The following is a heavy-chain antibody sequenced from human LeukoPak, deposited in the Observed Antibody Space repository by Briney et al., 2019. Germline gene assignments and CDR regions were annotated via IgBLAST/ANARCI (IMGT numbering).Heavy chain of an antibody. D-gene: IGHD2-2*01. V-gene: IGHV1-18*01. CDR1: GYTFTSYG. J-gene: IGHJ6*02. CDR3: ARDPAHGRYGMDV. CDR2: ISAYNGST. Sequence: ASVKVSCKASGYTFTSYGISRVRQAPGQGLEWMGWISAYNGSTNYAQKLQGRVTMTTDTSTSTAYMELRSLRSDDTAVYYCARDPAHGRYGMDVWGQGTTVTVSS.